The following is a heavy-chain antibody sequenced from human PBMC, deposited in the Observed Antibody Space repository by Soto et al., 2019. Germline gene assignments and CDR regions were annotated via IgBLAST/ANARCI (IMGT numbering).Heavy chain of an antibody. D-gene: IGHD6-6*01. CDR3: ARQRPDQFAMDV. Sequence: QVQLQAAGPGLVKPSGTLSLTCAVSVDDISSNSWWSLVRQPPGKGLEWIGEIHHSTGTHYNSSLKTRGIMSVDKSTNLVSLPPSFVTASDPAVCHCARQRPDQFAMDVWGQGATVSVSS. CDR1: VDDISSNSW. CDR2: IHHSTGT. V-gene: IGHV4-4*02. J-gene: IGHJ6*02.